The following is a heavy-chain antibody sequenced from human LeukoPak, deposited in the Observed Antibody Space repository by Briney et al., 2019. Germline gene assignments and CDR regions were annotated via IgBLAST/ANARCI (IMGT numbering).Heavy chain of an antibody. Sequence: GGTLRLSCAASGFTFSSHGMNWVRQAPGKGLEWVSAISGSGGSTYYADSVKGRFTISRDNSKNTLYLQMNSLRAEDTAVYYCAKQPIWGAPFDYWGQGTLVTVSS. J-gene: IGHJ4*02. D-gene: IGHD1-26*01. CDR1: GFTFSSHG. CDR3: AKQPIWGAPFDY. V-gene: IGHV3-23*01. CDR2: ISGSGGST.